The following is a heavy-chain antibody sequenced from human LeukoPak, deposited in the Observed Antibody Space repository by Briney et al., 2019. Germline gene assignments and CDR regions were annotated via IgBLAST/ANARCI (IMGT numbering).Heavy chain of an antibody. CDR3: AKESLRGYSYLYYFDY. J-gene: IGHJ4*02. V-gene: IGHV3-23*01. Sequence: GGSLRLSCAASGFTFSSYAMSWVRQAPGKGLEWVSAISGSGGSTYYADSVKGRFTISRDNSKNTLYLQMNSLRAEDTAVYYCAKESLRGYSYLYYFDYWGQGTLVTVSS. CDR1: GFTFSSYA. D-gene: IGHD5-18*01. CDR2: ISGSGGST.